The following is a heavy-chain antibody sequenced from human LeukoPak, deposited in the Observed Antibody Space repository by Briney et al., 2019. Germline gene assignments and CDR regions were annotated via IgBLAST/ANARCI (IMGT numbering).Heavy chain of an antibody. J-gene: IGHJ4*02. CDR2: ISAYNGNT. CDR3: AREYQLLSPFDY. D-gene: IGHD2-2*01. Sequence: ASVKVSCKASGYTFTSYGISWVRQAPGQGLEWMGCISAYNGNTNYAQKLQGRVTMTTDTSTSTAYMELRSLRSDDTAVYYCAREYQLLSPFDYWGQGTLVTVSS. V-gene: IGHV1-18*04. CDR1: GYTFTSYG.